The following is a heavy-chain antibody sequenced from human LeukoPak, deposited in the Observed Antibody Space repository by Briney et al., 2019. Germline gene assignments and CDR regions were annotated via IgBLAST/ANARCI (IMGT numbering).Heavy chain of an antibody. CDR3: ANSVRGWYTFDY. Sequence: GGSLRLSCAASGFTFSSYAMSWVRQAPGKGLEWVSAISGSGGSTYYADSVKGRFTISRDNSKNTLYLQMNSLRAEDTAVYYCANSVRGWYTFDYWGQGTLVTVSS. D-gene: IGHD6-19*01. J-gene: IGHJ4*02. CDR1: GFTFSSYA. CDR2: ISGSGGST. V-gene: IGHV3-23*01.